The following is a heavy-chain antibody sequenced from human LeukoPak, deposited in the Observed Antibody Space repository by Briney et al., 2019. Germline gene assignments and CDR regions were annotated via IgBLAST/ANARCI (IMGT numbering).Heavy chain of an antibody. J-gene: IGHJ3*02. CDR3: ARDRDSSSWYDAFDI. CDR1: GFTFSSYG. D-gene: IGHD6-13*01. V-gene: IGHV3-30*03. CDR2: ISYDGSNK. Sequence: GGSLRLSCAASGFTFSSYGMHWVRQAPGKGLEWVAVISYDGSNKYYADSVKGRFTISRDNSKNTLYLQMGSLRAEDMAVYYCARDRDSSSWYDAFDIWGQGTMVTVSS.